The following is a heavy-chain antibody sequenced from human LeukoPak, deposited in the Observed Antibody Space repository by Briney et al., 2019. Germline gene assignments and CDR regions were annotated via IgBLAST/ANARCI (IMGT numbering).Heavy chain of an antibody. CDR1: GFTFSSYA. D-gene: IGHD3-10*01. J-gene: IGHJ2*01. V-gene: IGHV3-30-3*01. CDR2: ISYDGSNK. Sequence: GRSLRLSCAASGFTFSSYAMHWVRQAPGKGLEWVAVISYDGSNKYYADSVKGRFTISRDNAKNTVYLQMNSLRAEDTAVYYCARVGTGSWYFDLWGRGTLVTFSS. CDR3: ARVGTGSWYFDL.